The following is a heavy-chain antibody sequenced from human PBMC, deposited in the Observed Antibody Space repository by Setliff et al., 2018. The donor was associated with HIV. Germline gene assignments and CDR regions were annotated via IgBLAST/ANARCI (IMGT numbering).Heavy chain of an antibody. Sequence: GGSLRLSCAASGFTFSSYAMSWVRQAPGKGLDWVSAISSSGGSTYYADSVKGRFTISRDNAKNSLYLQMNSLRSEDTALYYCAKSPNRYSPLDWFDPWGQGTLVTVSS. V-gene: IGHV3-23*01. J-gene: IGHJ5*02. CDR3: AKSPNRYSPLDWFDP. CDR1: GFTFSSYA. D-gene: IGHD5-18*01. CDR2: ISSSGGST.